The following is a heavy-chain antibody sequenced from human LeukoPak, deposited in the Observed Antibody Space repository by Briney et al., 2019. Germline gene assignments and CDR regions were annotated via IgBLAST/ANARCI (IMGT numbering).Heavy chain of an antibody. Sequence: SETFSLTCGALGVASSGNYWSWIRHSPGRGLEWIGEINHSGSTNYNPSLKSRVLISIEPSKSQFPLKLSSVTAADTADYDCARLLPRTGTTAYYFHNDMDVWGKGTTVTISS. CDR2: INHSGST. CDR3: ARLLPRTGTTAYYFHNDMDV. V-gene: IGHV4-34*01. D-gene: IGHD1-1*01. J-gene: IGHJ6*03. CDR1: GVASSGNY.